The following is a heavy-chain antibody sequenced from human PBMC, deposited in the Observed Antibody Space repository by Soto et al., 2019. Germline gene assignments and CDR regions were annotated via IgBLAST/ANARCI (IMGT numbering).Heavy chain of an antibody. D-gene: IGHD1-1*01. CDR3: AHRQLYNGAWNEGTFDY. CDR1: GFSLTTRPVG. V-gene: IGHV2-5*02. J-gene: IGHJ4*02. CDR2: IYWDDDK. Sequence: SGPTLVNPTQTLTLTCTFSGFSLTTRPVGVGWIRQPPGQALEWVALIYWDDDKRYNPSLKTRVTITKDTSKNQVVLTMINMDPVDTATYYCAHRQLYNGAWNEGTFDYWGQGALVTVSS.